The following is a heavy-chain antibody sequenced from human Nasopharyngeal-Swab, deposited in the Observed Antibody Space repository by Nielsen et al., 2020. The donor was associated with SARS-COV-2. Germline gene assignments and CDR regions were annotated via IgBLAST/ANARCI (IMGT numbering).Heavy chain of an antibody. CDR1: GGSISSSSYY. D-gene: IGHD4-23*01. CDR2: INHSGST. V-gene: IGHV4-39*07. J-gene: IGHJ4*02. Sequence: SETLSLTCTVSGGSISSSSYYWGWIRQPPGKGLEWIGEINHSGSTNYNPSLKSRVTISVDTSKNQFSLKLSSVTAAATAVYYCARVATVVGNDYWGQGTLVTVSS. CDR3: ARVATVVGNDY.